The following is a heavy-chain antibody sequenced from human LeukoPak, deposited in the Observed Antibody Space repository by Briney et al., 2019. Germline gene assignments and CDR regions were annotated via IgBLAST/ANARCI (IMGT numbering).Heavy chain of an antibody. CDR2: IYYSGST. CDR1: GGSISSYY. D-gene: IGHD1-26*01. V-gene: IGHV4-59*01. Sequence: SETLSLTCTVSGGSISSYYWSWIRQPPGMELEWIGCIYYSGSTNYNPSLKSRVTISVDTSKDQFSLRLTSVTAADTAVYYCARSFLGGWYFDLWGRGTLVTVSS. CDR3: ARSFLGGWYFDL. J-gene: IGHJ2*01.